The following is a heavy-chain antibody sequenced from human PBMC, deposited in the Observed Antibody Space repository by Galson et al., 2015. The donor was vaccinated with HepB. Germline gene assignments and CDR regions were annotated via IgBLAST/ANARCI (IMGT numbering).Heavy chain of an antibody. CDR3: ARDRGYGGNSGTFDY. CDR2: ISSSSSYT. J-gene: IGHJ4*02. CDR1: GFTFSDYY. D-gene: IGHD4-23*01. V-gene: IGHV3-11*05. Sequence: SLRLSCAASGFTFSDYYMSWIRQAPGKGLEWVSYISSSSSYTNYADSVKGRFTISRDNAKNSLYLQMNSLRAEDTAVYYCARDRGYGGNSGTFDYWGQGTLVTVSS.